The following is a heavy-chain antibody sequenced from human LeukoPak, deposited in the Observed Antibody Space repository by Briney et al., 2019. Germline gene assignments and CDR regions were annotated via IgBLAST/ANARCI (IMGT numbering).Heavy chain of an antibody. CDR1: GGSISSYY. CDR3: ARSVLGNYYYMDV. V-gene: IGHV4-4*07. Sequence: SETLSLTCIVSGGSISSYYWSWIRQPAGKGLEWIGRIYTSGSTKYNPSLKSRVTMSVGTSKNQFSLNLSSVTAADSALYYCARSVLGNYYYMDVWGKGTTVTVSS. D-gene: IGHD2-8*01. J-gene: IGHJ6*03. CDR2: IYTSGST.